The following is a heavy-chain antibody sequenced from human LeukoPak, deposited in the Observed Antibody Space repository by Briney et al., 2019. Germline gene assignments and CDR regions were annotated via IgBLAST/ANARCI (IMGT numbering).Heavy chain of an antibody. V-gene: IGHV4-4*07. Sequence: KTSETLSLTCTVSGGSISSYYWSWIRQPAGKGLEWIGRIYTSGSTNYNPSLKSRVTMSVDTSKNQFSLKLSSVTAADTAVYYCARDLPAYCSSTSCSRYYFDYWGQGTLVTVSS. CDR1: GGSISSYY. D-gene: IGHD2-2*01. CDR2: IYTSGST. J-gene: IGHJ4*02. CDR3: ARDLPAYCSSTSCSRYYFDY.